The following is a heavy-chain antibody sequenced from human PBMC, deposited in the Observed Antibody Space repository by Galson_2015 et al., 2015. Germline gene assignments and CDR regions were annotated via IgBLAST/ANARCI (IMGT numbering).Heavy chain of an antibody. D-gene: IGHD5-12*01. CDR3: ARERGSGYDRPFWFDP. CDR2: IIPIFGTA. CDR1: GGTFSSYA. Sequence: SVKVSCKASGGTFSSYAISWVRQAPGQGLEWMGGIIPIFGTANYAQNFQGRVTITADESTSTVYMELSSLRSEDTAVYYCARERGSGYDRPFWFDPWGQGTLVTVSS. J-gene: IGHJ5*02. V-gene: IGHV1-69*13.